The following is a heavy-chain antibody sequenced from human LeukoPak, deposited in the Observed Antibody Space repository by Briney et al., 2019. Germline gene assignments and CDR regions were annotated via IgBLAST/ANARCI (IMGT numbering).Heavy chain of an antibody. CDR1: GGTFSSYA. J-gene: IGHJ6*03. Sequence: SVKVSCKASGGTFSSYAISWVRQAPGQGLKWMGRIIPIFGTANYAQKFQGRVTITTDESTSTAYMELSSLRSEDTAVYYCARDSRSHYYYYYMDVWGKGTTVTVSS. V-gene: IGHV1-69*05. CDR3: ARDSRSHYYYYYMDV. CDR2: IIPIFGTA.